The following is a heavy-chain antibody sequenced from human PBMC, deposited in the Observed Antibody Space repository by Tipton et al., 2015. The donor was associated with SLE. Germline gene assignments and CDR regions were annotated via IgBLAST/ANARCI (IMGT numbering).Heavy chain of an antibody. D-gene: IGHD5-18*01. CDR1: GGSISSHY. J-gene: IGHJ3*02. V-gene: IGHV4-59*11. Sequence: TLSLTCTVSGGSISSHYWSWIRQPPGKGLEWIGYIYYSGSTNYNPSLKSRVTISVDTSKNQLSLKLSSATAADTAVYYCARGGIQLWLKGGPDIWGQGTMVTVSS. CDR3: ARGGIQLWLKGGPDI. CDR2: IYYSGST.